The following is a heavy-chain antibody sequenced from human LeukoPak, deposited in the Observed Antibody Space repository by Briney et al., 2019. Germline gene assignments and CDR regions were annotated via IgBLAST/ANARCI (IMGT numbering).Heavy chain of an antibody. J-gene: IGHJ4*02. CDR3: AKDLRYYYGSGGLDY. CDR2: IRYDGSNK. CDR1: GFTFSSYG. V-gene: IGHV3-30*02. Sequence: GGSLRLSCAASGFTFSSYGMHWVRQAPGKGLEWVAFIRYDGSNKYYADSVKGRFTISRDNSKNTLYLQMNSLRAEDTAVYYCAKDLRYYYGSGGLDYWGQGTLVTVSS. D-gene: IGHD3-10*01.